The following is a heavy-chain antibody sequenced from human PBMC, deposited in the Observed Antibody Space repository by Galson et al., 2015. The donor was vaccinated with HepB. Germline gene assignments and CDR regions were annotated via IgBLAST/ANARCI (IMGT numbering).Heavy chain of an antibody. CDR2: INPNSGGT. D-gene: IGHD3-10*01. CDR1: GYTFTGYY. CDR3: ARARLLWFGELSEFDY. J-gene: IGHJ4*02. Sequence: SVKVSCKASGYTFTGYYMHWVRQAPGQGLEWMGWINPNSGGTNYAQKFQGRVTMTRDTSISTAYMELSRLRSDDTAVYYCARARLLWFGELSEFDYWGQGTLVTVSS. V-gene: IGHV1-2*02.